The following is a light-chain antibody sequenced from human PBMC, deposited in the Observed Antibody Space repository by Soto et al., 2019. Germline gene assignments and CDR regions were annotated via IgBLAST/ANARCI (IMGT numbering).Light chain of an antibody. CDR3: QSYDSSLSGYF. CDR1: SSNIGAGYE. CDR2: ENN. V-gene: IGLV1-40*01. J-gene: IGLJ1*01. Sequence: QSVLTQPPSASEAPGQRGTISCTGSSSNIGAGYEAHWYQQVPGTAPKLLIYENNNRPSGVPDRFSGSKSGTSASLAITGLQAEDEAEYYCQSYDSSLSGYFFGTGTKLTVL.